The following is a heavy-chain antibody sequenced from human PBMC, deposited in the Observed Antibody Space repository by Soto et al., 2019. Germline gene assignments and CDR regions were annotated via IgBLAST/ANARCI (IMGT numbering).Heavy chain of an antibody. CDR3: ARAFGSTDY. CDR1: GYTFSSYG. V-gene: IGHV1-18*01. J-gene: IGHJ4*02. Sequence: QVQLVQSGAEVKKPGASVKVSCEASGYTFSSYGISWVRQVPGQGFEWMGWISGYNSITRYAQKFQGRVTMTTDTSTSTAYMELRSLRSDDTAVYYCARAFGSTDYWGQGTLVTVSS. CDR2: ISGYNSIT. D-gene: IGHD6-13*01.